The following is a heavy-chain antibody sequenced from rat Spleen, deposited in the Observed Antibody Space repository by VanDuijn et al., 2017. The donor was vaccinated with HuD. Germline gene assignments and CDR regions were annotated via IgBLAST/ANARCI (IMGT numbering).Heavy chain of an antibody. CDR2: ISSGGSP. CDR1: GFSLTSNG. D-gene: IGHD1-4*01. CDR3: IRESLPGYNSHWFVY. Sequence: QVHLKESGPGLVQSSQTLSLTCTVSGFSLTSNGVSWVRQPPGKGLEWIAAISSGGSPYYNAALKSRLSISRDTSKSQVFLKMNSLQTEETAIYFCIRESLPGYNSHWFVYWGQGTLVTVSS. V-gene: IGHV2S12*01. J-gene: IGHJ3*01.